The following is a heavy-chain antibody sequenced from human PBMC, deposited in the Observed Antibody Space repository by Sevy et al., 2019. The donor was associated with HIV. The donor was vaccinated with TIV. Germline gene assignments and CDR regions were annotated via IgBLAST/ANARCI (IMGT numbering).Heavy chain of an antibody. CDR1: GFTFSSYG. D-gene: IGHD4-17*01. CDR3: AKVHALTTLWVNNWFES. V-gene: IGHV3-30*18. J-gene: IGHJ5*01. CDR2: ITYDGSNQ. Sequence: LSLTCAASGFTFSSYGMHWVRQAPGKGLEWVAVITYDGSNQYYTDSVKGRFTISRDDSKNAQYLQMNSLRAEDTAVYYCAKVHALTTLWVNNWFESWGQGTLVTVSS.